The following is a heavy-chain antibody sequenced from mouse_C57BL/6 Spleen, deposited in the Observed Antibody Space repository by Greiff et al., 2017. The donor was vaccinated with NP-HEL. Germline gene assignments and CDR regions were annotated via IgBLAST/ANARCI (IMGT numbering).Heavy chain of an antibody. CDR1: GYTFTSYW. J-gene: IGHJ2*01. D-gene: IGHD2-2*01. V-gene: IGHV1-61*01. CDR2: IYPSDSET. Sequence: QVQLKQPGAELVRPGSSVKLSCKASGYTFTSYWMDWVKQRPGQGLEWIGNIYPSDSETHYNQKFKDKATLTVDKSSSTACMQLSSLTSEDSAVYYCARGTMVTSYYFDYWGQGTTLTVSS. CDR3: ARGTMVTSYYFDY.